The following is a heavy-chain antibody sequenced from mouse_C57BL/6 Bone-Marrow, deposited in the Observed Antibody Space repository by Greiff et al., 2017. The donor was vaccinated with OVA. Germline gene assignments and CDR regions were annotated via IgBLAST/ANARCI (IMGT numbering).Heavy chain of an antibody. CDR2: IDPETGGT. J-gene: IGHJ2*01. CDR1: GYTFTDYE. V-gene: IGHV1-15*01. Sequence: VQVVESGAELVRPGASVTLSCKASGYTFTDYEMHWVKQTPVHGLEWIGAIDPETGGTAYNQKFKGKAILTADKSSSTAYMELRSLTSEDSAVYYCTTSKRGYWGQGTTLTVSS. D-gene: IGHD2-5*01. CDR3: TTSKRGY.